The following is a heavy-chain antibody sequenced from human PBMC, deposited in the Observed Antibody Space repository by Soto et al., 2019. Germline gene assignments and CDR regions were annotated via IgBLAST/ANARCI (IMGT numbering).Heavy chain of an antibody. CDR3: ARGAYSYFDY. Sequence: QVQLVESGGGVVQPGKSLRLSCVASGFTFSGYAMHWIRQAPGKAPEWVALISSDGSSTLYADSVRGRFTISRDNSRDTLYLQVNSLRPDDTAVFSCARGAYSYFDYWGQGTLVTVSS. D-gene: IGHD4-4*01. J-gene: IGHJ4*02. CDR2: ISSDGSST. CDR1: GFTFSGYA. V-gene: IGHV3-30-3*01.